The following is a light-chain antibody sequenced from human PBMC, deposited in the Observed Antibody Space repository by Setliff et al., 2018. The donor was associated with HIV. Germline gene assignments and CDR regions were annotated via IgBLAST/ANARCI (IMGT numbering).Light chain of an antibody. CDR2: EVT. CDR3: SSYTTSNTVV. Sequence: QSVLTQPASVSGSPGQSITISCSGTNNDVGGYNYVSWYQQHPGKAPELLIYEVTDRPAGVSNRFSGSKSGRTASLTISGLQADDEAYYYCSSYTTSNTVVFGGGTK. V-gene: IGLV2-14*01. CDR1: NNDVGGYNY. J-gene: IGLJ2*01.